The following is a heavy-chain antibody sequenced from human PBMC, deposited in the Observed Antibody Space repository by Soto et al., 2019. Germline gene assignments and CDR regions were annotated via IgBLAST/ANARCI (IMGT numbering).Heavy chain of an antibody. J-gene: IGHJ5*02. CDR3: ARESGESVVRFVEWSHYYWFDP. CDR1: GFTFSSYS. Sequence: EVQLVESGGGLVQPGGSLRLSCAASGFTFSSYSMNWVRQAPGKGLEWVSYISSSSSTIYYADSVKGRFTISRDNAKNSLYLQMKSLRDEYTAVYYCARESGESVVRFVEWSHYYWFDPWGQGTLVTVSS. CDR2: ISSSSSTI. D-gene: IGHD3-3*01. V-gene: IGHV3-48*02.